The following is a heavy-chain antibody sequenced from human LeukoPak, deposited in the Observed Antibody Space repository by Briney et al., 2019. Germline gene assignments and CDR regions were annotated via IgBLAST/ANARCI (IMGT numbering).Heavy chain of an antibody. CDR2: IKQDGSEK. CDR3: AKDSSSSSLGGFDY. D-gene: IGHD6-6*01. Sequence: GGSLRLSCAVSGFTFSNYWMSWVRQAPGKGLEWVANIKQDGSEKYYAASVKGRFTTSRDNTKNSLYLQMNSLRAEDTAVYYCAKDSSSSSLGGFDYWGQGTLVTVSS. V-gene: IGHV3-7*04. CDR1: GFTFSNYW. J-gene: IGHJ4*02.